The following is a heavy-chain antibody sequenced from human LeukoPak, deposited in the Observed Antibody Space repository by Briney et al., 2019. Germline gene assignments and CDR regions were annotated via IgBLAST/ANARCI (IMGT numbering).Heavy chain of an antibody. D-gene: IGHD6-19*01. CDR2: ISGSGGST. J-gene: IGHJ4*02. Sequence: HPGGSLRLSCAASGFTFSSYAMSWVRQAPGKGLEWVSAISGSGGSTYYADSVKGRFIISRDNSKNTLFLQMNNLGAEDTAVYYCAKNVWDRSGWLIEYWGQGTRVTVSS. CDR1: GFTFSSYA. V-gene: IGHV3-23*01. CDR3: AKNVWDRSGWLIEY.